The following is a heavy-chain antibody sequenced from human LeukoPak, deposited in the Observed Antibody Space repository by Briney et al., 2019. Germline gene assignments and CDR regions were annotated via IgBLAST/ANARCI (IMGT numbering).Heavy chain of an antibody. D-gene: IGHD1-26*01. J-gene: IGHJ3*02. V-gene: IGHV3-74*01. Sequence: PGGSLRLSCAASGFTVSRYWMHWVRQTPGKGLVRVSRINSDGSSTTNADSVKGRFTISRDNAKNTLYLQMNSLRVEDTAVYFCARGGSPPEALGDAFAMGGQGTMVTVSS. CDR3: ARGGSPPEALGDAFAM. CDR2: INSDGSST. CDR1: GFTVSRYW.